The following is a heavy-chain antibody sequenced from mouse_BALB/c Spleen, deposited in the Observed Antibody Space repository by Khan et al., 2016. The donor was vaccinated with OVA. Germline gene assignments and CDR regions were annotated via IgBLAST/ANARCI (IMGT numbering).Heavy chain of an antibody. V-gene: IGHV1S41*01. Sequence: DLVKPGASVKLSCKASGYTFTSYWITWIKQRPGQGLEWIGRIAPGSGSSSSNEMFKGKAPLTLDTSSSTAYIQLGSLSSEDSAVYFCAREKYYGRTCYAMDYWGQGTSVTVSS. CDR1: GYTFTSYW. J-gene: IGHJ4*01. CDR2: IAPGSGSS. D-gene: IGHD1-1*01. CDR3: AREKYYGRTCYAMDY.